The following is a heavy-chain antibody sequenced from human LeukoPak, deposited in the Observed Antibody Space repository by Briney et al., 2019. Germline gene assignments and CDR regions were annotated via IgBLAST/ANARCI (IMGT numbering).Heavy chain of an antibody. J-gene: IGHJ4*02. V-gene: IGHV1-69*04. Sequence: SVKVSCKASGGTFSSYAISWVGQAPGQGLEWMGRIIPILGIANYAQKFQGRVTITADKSTSTAYMELSSLRSEDTAVYYCARDQGYSSGWPIDYWGQGTLVTVSS. CDR2: IIPILGIA. D-gene: IGHD6-19*01. CDR1: GGTFSSYA. CDR3: ARDQGYSSGWPIDY.